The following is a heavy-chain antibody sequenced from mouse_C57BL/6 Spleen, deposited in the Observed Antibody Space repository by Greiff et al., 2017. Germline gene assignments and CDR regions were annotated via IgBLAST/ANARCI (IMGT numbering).Heavy chain of an antibody. D-gene: IGHD1-1*01. J-gene: IGHJ1*03. CDR2: ISYDGSN. V-gene: IGHV3-6*01. CDR3: AREITTVVANWYFDV. CDR1: GYSITSGYY. Sequence: EVQLQESGPGLVKPSQSLSLTCSVTGYSITSGYYWNWIRQFPGNKLEWMGYISYDGSNNYNPSLKNRISITRDTSKNQFFLKLNSVTTEDTATYYCAREITTVVANWYFDVWGTGTTV.